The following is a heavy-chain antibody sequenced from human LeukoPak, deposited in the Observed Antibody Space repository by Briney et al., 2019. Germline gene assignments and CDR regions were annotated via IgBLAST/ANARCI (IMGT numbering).Heavy chain of an antibody. V-gene: IGHV3-23*01. CDR3: AKDQGLKVVPSEGFDY. CDR2: ISGSGGST. J-gene: IGHJ4*02. Sequence: GGSLRLSCAASGFTFSSYAMSWVRQAPGKGLEWVSAISGSGGSTYYADSVKGRFTISRDNSKNPLYLQMNSLRAEDTAVYYCAKDQGLKVVPSEGFDYWGQGTLVTVSS. D-gene: IGHD3-22*01. CDR1: GFTFSSYA.